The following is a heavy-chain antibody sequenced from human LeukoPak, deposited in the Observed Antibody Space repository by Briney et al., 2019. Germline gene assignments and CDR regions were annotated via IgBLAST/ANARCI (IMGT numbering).Heavy chain of an antibody. Sequence: GGSLRLSCAASGFTFSSYSMNWVRQAPGKGLEWVSYITSSSSTIYLADSVKGRFTISRDNAKNSLYLQMNSLRDEDTAVYYCARDRGDDILTGYYKSPRSFYYYYGMDVWGQGTTVTVSS. D-gene: IGHD3-9*01. CDR3: ARDRGDDILTGYYKSPRSFYYYYGMDV. J-gene: IGHJ6*02. CDR1: GFTFSSYS. CDR2: ITSSSSTI. V-gene: IGHV3-48*02.